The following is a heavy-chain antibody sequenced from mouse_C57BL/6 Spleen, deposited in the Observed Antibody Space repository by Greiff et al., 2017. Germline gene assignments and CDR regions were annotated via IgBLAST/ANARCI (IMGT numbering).Heavy chain of an antibody. CDR3: AREGLLRSHFDY. D-gene: IGHD1-1*01. Sequence: VQLQQPGAELVRPGSSVTLSCKASGYTFTSYWMHWVKQRPIQGLEWIGNIDPSDSATHYNQKFKDKATLTVDKSSSTAYMQLSSLTSADSAVYYCAREGLLRSHFDYWGQGTTLTVSS. J-gene: IGHJ2*01. CDR1: GYTFTSYW. CDR2: IDPSDSAT. V-gene: IGHV1-52*01.